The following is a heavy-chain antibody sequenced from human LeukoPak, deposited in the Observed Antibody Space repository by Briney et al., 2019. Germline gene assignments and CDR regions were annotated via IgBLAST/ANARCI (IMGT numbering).Heavy chain of an antibody. CDR3: AKYSGSYYYYGIDV. CDR1: GGSISSYY. CDR2: IYNSGST. V-gene: IGHV4-59*01. Sequence: PSETLSLTCTVSGGSISSYYWSWIRQPPGKGLEWIGYIYNSGSTNYNPSLKSRVTISVDTSRNQFSLKLSSVTAADTAVYYCAKYSGSYYYYGIDVWGQGTTVTVSS. D-gene: IGHD1-26*01. J-gene: IGHJ6*02.